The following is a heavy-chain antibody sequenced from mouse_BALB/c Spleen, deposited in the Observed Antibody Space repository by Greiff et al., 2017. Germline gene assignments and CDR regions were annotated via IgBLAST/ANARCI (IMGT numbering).Heavy chain of an antibody. CDR2: ISYSGST. V-gene: IGHV3-2*02. Sequence: EVKLQESGPGLVKPSQSLSLTCTVTGYSITSDYAWNWIRQFPGNKLEWMGYISYSGSTSYNPSLKSRISITRDTSKNQFFLQLNSVTTEDTATYYCARGGIYYGSSRYFDVWGAGTTVTVSS. J-gene: IGHJ1*01. CDR3: ARGGIYYGSSRYFDV. D-gene: IGHD1-1*01. CDR1: GYSITSDYA.